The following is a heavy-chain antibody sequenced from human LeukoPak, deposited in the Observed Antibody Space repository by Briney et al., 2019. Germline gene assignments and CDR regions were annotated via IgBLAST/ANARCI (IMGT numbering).Heavy chain of an antibody. CDR2: INSDGSST. V-gene: IGHV3-74*01. CDR3: ASGWKYFDY. CDR1: GFTFSSYW. D-gene: IGHD6-19*01. J-gene: IGHJ4*02. Sequence: GGSLRLSCAASGFTFSSYWMHWVRQAPGKGLVWVSRINSDGSSTSYADSVKGRFTISRDNAKNTLYMQMNSLRGEDTAVYYCASGWKYFDYWGQGTLVTVSS.